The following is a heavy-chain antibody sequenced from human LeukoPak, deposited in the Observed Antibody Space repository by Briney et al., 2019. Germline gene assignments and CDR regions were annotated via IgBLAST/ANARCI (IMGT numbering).Heavy chain of an antibody. CDR2: INPSGGST. V-gene: IGHV1-46*01. D-gene: IGHD6-19*01. CDR3: AREEQGIAVPFDY. J-gene: IGHJ4*02. CDR1: GYTFTSYY. Sequence: ASVKVSCKASGYTFTSYYMHWVRQAPGQGLEWMGIINPSGGSTSYAQKFQGRVTMTRDTSTSTVYMELNSLRAEDTAVYYCAREEQGIAVPFDYWGQGTLVTVSS.